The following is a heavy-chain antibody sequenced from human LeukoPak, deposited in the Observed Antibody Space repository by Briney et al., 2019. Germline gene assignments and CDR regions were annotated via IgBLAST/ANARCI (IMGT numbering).Heavy chain of an antibody. CDR1: GYTFTGYY. V-gene: IGHV1-2*02. J-gene: IGHJ3*02. Sequence: VASVKVSCKASGYTFTGYYTHWVRQAPGQGLEWMGWINPNSGGTNYAQKFQGRVTMTRDTSISTAYMELSRLRSDDTAVYYCARDLPEARSFDIWGQGTMVTVSS. CDR2: INPNSGGT. CDR3: ARDLPEARSFDI.